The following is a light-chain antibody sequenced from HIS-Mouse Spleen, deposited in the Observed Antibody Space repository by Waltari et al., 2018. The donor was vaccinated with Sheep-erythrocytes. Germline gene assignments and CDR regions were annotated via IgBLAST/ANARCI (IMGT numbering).Light chain of an antibody. V-gene: IGLV1-40*01. J-gene: IGLJ3*02. CDR1: SSTIGARSD. Sequence: QSVLTQPPSVSGAPGQRVTISCTGSSSTIGARSDVPWYQQLPGTAPKLLIYGNSNRPSGVPDRFSGSKSGTSASLAITGLQAEDEADYYCQSYDSSLSGSVFGGGTKLTVL. CDR3: QSYDSSLSGSV. CDR2: GNS.